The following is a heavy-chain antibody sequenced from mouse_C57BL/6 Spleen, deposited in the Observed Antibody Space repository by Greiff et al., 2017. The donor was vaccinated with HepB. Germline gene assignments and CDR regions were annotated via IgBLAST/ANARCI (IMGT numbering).Heavy chain of an antibody. CDR2: IYPGSGST. V-gene: IGHV1-55*01. Sequence: VQLQQPGAELVKPGASVKMSCKASGYTFTSYWITWVKQRPGQGLEWIGDIYPGSGSTNYNEKFKSKATLTVDTSSSTADMQLSSLTSEDSAVYYCARRGNYVSAWFAYWGQGTLVTVSA. CDR3: ARRGNYVSAWFAY. D-gene: IGHD2-1*01. J-gene: IGHJ3*01. CDR1: GYTFTSYW.